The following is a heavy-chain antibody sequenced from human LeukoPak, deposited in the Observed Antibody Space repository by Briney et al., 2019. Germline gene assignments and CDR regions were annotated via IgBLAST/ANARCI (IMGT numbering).Heavy chain of an antibody. CDR1: GFTFSSYG. CDR2: IWYDGSNK. J-gene: IGHJ4*02. V-gene: IGHV3-33*01. D-gene: IGHD6-6*01. Sequence: PRRSLRLSCAASGFTFSSYGMHWVRQAPGKGLEWVAVIWYDGSNKYYADSVKGRFTISRDNSKNTLYLQMNSLRAEDTAVYYCARGGIAARPGFDYWGQGTLVTVSS. CDR3: ARGGIAARPGFDY.